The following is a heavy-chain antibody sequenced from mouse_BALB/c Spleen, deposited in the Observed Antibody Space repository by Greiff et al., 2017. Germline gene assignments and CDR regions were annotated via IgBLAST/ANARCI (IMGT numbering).Heavy chain of an antibody. CDR3: GPNAMDY. V-gene: IGHV14-3*02. CDR1: GFTITDSY. J-gene: IGHJ4*01. CDR2: IDPANGNT. Sequence: EVQLVESGAELVKPGASVKLSCTASGFTITDSYMHWVKQRPEQGLEWIGRIDPANGNTKYDPKFQGKATITADTSSNTTYLQLSSLASEDTAVYYCGPNAMDYWGQGTSVTVSS.